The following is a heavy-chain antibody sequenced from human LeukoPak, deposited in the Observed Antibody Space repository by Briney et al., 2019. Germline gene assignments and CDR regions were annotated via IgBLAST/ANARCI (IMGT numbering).Heavy chain of an antibody. CDR2: VIGSGKST. D-gene: IGHD6-13*01. CDR3: AKDLYSSSWYDPYYYYGMDV. CDR1: GFTFNTCS. V-gene: IGHV3-23*01. J-gene: IGHJ6*02. Sequence: GGSLRLSCAASGFTFNTCSMSWVRQAPGKGLEWVSGVIGSGKSTFYTDSVKGRFTISRDNSRNTLYLQMNSLRAEDTAVYYCAKDLYSSSWYDPYYYYGMDVWGQGTTVTVSS.